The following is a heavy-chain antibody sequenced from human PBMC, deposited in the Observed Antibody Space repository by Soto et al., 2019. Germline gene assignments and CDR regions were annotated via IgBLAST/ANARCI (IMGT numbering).Heavy chain of an antibody. CDR1: GYTFTSYD. CDR3: ARGHSTDNWFDP. Sequence: ASVKVSCKASGYTFTSYDINWVRQATGQGLEWVGWMNPNSGHTGYAQKFQGRITMTRNTSITTAYMELSSLRSEDTAVYYCARGHSTDNWFDPWGQGTLVTVSS. V-gene: IGHV1-8*01. J-gene: IGHJ5*02. D-gene: IGHD2-21*01. CDR2: MNPNSGHT.